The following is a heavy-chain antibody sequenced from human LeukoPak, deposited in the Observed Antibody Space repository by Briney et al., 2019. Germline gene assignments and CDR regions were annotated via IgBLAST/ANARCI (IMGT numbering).Heavy chain of an antibody. CDR1: GYTFTSYG. V-gene: IGHV1-18*01. J-gene: IGHJ6*02. CDR3: ARDMSDETYYDFWSGYYRYYCMDV. CDR2: ISAYNRNT. D-gene: IGHD3-3*01. Sequence: ASVKVSCKASGYTFTSYGISWVRQAPGQGLEWMGWISAYNRNTNYAQKLQGRVTMTTDTSTSTAYMELRSLRSDDTAVYYCARDMSDETYYDFWSGYYRYYCMDVWGQGTMVTVSS.